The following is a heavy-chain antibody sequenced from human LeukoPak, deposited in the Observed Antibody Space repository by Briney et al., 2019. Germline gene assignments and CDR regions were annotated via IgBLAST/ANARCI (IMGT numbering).Heavy chain of an antibody. CDR1: AGSFSGYY. J-gene: IGHJ5*02. V-gene: IGHV4-34*01. D-gene: IGHD1-1*01. CDR3: ATDWNLGWFDP. Sequence: SETLSLTRAVYAGSFSGYYRSWIRQPPGKGQEWIGEINHRRSTIYNSALKSRITISVDTSKIQFSLKLSSVTAADTAVYYCATDWNLGWFDPWGQGTLVTVSS. CDR2: INHRRST.